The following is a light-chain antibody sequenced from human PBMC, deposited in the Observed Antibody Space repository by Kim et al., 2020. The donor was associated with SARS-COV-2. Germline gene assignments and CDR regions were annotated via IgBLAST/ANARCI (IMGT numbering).Light chain of an antibody. CDR1: QSIASW. V-gene: IGKV1-5*03. CDR2: KAS. CDR3: KQYNGYPYT. Sequence: DIQMTQSPSTLSASVGDRVTLTCRASQSIASWLAWYQQKPGKAPKLLIYKASSLESGVPSRFSGSGSGTEFTLTISRLQPDDFATYYCKQYNGYPYTFGKGTKRE. J-gene: IGKJ2*01.